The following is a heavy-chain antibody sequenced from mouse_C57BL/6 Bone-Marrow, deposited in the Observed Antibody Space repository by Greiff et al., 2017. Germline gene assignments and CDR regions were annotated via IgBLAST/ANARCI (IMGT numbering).Heavy chain of an antibody. V-gene: IGHV1-69*01. Sequence: VKLQQPGAELVMPGASVKLSCKASGYTFTSYWMHWVKQRPGQGLEWIGEIDPSDSYNNYNQKLKGKATLTVDKASSSSYMHLSSLTTVDSAVSYCASDGDGSSYAVFAYWGQGTTLTVSS. D-gene: IGHD1-1*01. J-gene: IGHJ2*01. CDR3: ASDGDGSSYAVFAY. CDR1: GYTFTSYW. CDR2: IDPSDSYN.